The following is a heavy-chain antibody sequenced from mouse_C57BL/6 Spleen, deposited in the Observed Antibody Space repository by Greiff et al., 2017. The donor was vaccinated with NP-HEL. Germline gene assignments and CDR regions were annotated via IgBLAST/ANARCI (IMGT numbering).Heavy chain of an antibody. Sequence: QVQLQQPGAELVMPGASVKLSCKASGYTFTSYWMHWVKQRPGQGLEWIGEIDPSDSYTNYNQKFKGKSTLTVDKSSSTAYMQLSSLTSEDSAVYYCARLGSWDPPYAMDYWGQGTSVTVSS. CDR1: GYTFTSYW. V-gene: IGHV1-69*01. CDR2: IDPSDSYT. CDR3: ARLGSWDPPYAMDY. D-gene: IGHD4-1*01. J-gene: IGHJ4*01.